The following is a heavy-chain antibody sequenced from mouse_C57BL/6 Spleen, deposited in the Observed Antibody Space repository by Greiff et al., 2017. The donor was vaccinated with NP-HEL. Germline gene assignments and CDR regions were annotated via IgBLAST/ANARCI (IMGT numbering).Heavy chain of an antibody. CDR3: EIITTVPDV. CDR1: GYTFTSYW. CDR2: IHPSDSDT. V-gene: IGHV1-74*01. D-gene: IGHD1-1*01. Sequence: VQLQQPGAELVKPGASVKVSCKASGYTFTSYWMHWVKQRPGQGLEWIGRIHPSDSDTNYNQKFQGKATLTVAKSSSTAYMQLSRLTSEDSAGYYCEIITTVPDVWGKGTTLTVSS. J-gene: IGHJ2*01.